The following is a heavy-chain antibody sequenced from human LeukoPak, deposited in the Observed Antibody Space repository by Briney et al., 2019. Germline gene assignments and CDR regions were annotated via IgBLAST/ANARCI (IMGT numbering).Heavy chain of an antibody. CDR1: GFTVSSNY. Sequence: GGSLRLSCAASGFTVSSNYMSWVRQAPGKGLEWVSVIYSGGSTYYADSVRGRFTISRDNSKNTLYLQMNSLRAEDTAVYYCARAATYGSGYYYYGMDVWGQGTTVTVSS. J-gene: IGHJ6*02. D-gene: IGHD3-10*01. CDR2: IYSGGST. V-gene: IGHV3-53*01. CDR3: ARAATYGSGYYYYGMDV.